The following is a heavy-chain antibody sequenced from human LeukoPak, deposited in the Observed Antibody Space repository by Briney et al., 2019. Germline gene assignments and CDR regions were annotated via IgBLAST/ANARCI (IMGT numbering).Heavy chain of an antibody. CDR1: GDTVFNNGTT. Sequence: SQTLSLTCAISGDTVFNNGTTWNWIRQSPSRGLEWLGRTYYRSKWYSDSAVSVKSRITINPDTPKNQVSLQLKSVTPEDTALYYCARGRGGRGSAFDISGQGTMVTVSS. CDR2: TYYRSKWYS. V-gene: IGHV6-1*01. D-gene: IGHD2-15*01. CDR3: ARGRGGRGSAFDI. J-gene: IGHJ3*02.